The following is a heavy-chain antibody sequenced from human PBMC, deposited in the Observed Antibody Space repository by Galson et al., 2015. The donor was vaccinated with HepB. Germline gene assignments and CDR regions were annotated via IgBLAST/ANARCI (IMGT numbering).Heavy chain of an antibody. D-gene: IGHD3-9*01. Sequence: SVKVSCKASGGTFSSYAISWVRQAPGQGLEWMGRIIPILGIANYAQKFQGRVTITTDKSTSTAYMELSSLRSEATAVYYCANTYYDIYDPWGQGTLVTVSA. CDR1: GGTFSSYA. V-gene: IGHV1-69*04. CDR3: ANTYYDIYDP. J-gene: IGHJ5*02. CDR2: IIPILGIA.